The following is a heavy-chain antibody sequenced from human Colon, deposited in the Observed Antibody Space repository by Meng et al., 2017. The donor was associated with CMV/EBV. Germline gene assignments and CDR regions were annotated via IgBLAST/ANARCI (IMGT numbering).Heavy chain of an antibody. CDR1: GLAVSDNY. D-gene: IGHD4-11*01. CDR3: AREHYSNYDY. J-gene: IGHJ4*02. V-gene: IGHV3-11*04. Sequence: GESLKISCAASGLAVSDNYMNWVRQAPGKGLEWVSYISSSGSTIYYADSVKGRFTISRDNAKNSLYLQMNSLRAEDTAVYYCAREHYSNYDYWGQGTLVTVSS. CDR2: ISSSGSTI.